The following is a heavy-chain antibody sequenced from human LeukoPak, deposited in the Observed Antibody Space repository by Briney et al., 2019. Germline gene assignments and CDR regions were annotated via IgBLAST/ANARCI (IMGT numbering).Heavy chain of an antibody. J-gene: IGHJ4*02. CDR2: INAGYGNT. CDR3: ARTTAMVTIFDY. V-gene: IGHV1-3*01. Sequence: ASVKVSCKASGYTFTTYAMHWVRQAPGQRLECMGWINAGYGNTKYSQKFQDRVTITRDTSASTAYMELSSLRSEDTAVYYCARTTAMVTIFDYWGQGTLVTVSS. D-gene: IGHD5-18*01. CDR1: GYTFTTYA.